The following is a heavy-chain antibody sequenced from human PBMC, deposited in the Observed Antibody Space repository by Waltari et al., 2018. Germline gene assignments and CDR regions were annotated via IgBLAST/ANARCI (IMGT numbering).Heavy chain of an antibody. CDR2: VYPAGNT. Sequence: EVQLLESGGGLIQPGGSLRVSGAVSGFNVGSNYMSWVRQAPGKGLEWVSVVYPAGNTYYADSVKGRFTISRDSSDNTFSLQMNNLKVEDTAVYYCTSPPTYWGQGTQVTVSS. V-gene: IGHV3-53*01. CDR3: TSPPTY. CDR1: GFNVGSNY. J-gene: IGHJ4*02.